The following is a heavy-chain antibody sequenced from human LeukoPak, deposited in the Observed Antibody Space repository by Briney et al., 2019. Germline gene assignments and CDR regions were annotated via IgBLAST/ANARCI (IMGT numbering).Heavy chain of an antibody. Sequence: KVSCKASGYTFTSYWIGWVRQMPGKGLEWMGIIYPGDSDTRYSPSFQGQVTISADKSISTAYLQWSSLKASDTAMYYCARTTAMAPDYWGQGTLVTVSS. D-gene: IGHD5-18*01. V-gene: IGHV5-51*01. J-gene: IGHJ4*02. CDR1: GYTFTSYW. CDR2: IYPGDSDT. CDR3: ARTTAMAPDY.